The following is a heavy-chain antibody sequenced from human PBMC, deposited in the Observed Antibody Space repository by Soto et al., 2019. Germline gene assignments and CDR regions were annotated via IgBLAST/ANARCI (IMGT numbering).Heavy chain of an antibody. V-gene: IGHV4-34*09. CDR2: IYYTGRT. CDR1: GGSFSGYY. J-gene: IGHJ5*02. Sequence: SETLSLTCAVYGGSFSGYYWSWIRQPPGKGLEWIGYIYYTGRTYYNPSLESRVTMSADTSKNQFSLKLSSVTVADTALYYCARDLYSHGQGFVAWGQGTLVTVS. CDR3: ARDLYSHGQGFVA. D-gene: IGHD3-16*01.